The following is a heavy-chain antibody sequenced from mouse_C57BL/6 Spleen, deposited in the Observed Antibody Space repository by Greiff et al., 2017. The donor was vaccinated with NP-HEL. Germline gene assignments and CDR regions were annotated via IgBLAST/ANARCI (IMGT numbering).Heavy chain of an antibody. CDR1: GYTFTDYY. D-gene: IGHD3-2*02. Sequence: VQRVESGAELVRPGASVKLSCKASGYTFTDYYINWVKQRPGQGLEWIARIYPGSGNTYYNEKFKGKATLTAEKSSSTAYMQLSSLTSEDSAVYFCARSGDSSGYGAWFAYWGQGTLVTVSA. V-gene: IGHV1-76*01. CDR2: IYPGSGNT. J-gene: IGHJ3*01. CDR3: ARSGDSSGYGAWFAY.